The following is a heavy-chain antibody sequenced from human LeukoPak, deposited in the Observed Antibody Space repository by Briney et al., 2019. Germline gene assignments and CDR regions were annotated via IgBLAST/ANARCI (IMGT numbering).Heavy chain of an antibody. CDR1: GFTVSSNY. J-gene: IGHJ5*02. V-gene: IGHV3-53*05. CDR2: MYSGGDT. Sequence: QPGGSLRLSCAASGFTVSSNYMSWIRQAPGKGLEWVSVMYSGGDTYYADSVKGRFTISRDNSKNTLYLQMNSLRSEDTAMYYCARDPRGVIGSAWGNCFDPWGQGTLVTVSS. D-gene: IGHD6-19*01. CDR3: ARDPRGVIGSAWGNCFDP.